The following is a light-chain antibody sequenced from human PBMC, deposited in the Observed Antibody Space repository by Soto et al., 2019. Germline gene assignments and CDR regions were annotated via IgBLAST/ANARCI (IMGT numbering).Light chain of an antibody. CDR2: GAP. V-gene: IGKV3D-15*01. CDR3: QQYTNWPSWT. CDR1: QSVNSY. J-gene: IGKJ1*01. Sequence: EKVMTQSPATLSMSPGERATLSCRASQSVNSYLAWYQQKPGQTPRLLLHGAPTKATGIPARFSGSGSGTEFDLTISSRQSEDFAVYYCQQYTNWPSWTFGQGTKVEIK.